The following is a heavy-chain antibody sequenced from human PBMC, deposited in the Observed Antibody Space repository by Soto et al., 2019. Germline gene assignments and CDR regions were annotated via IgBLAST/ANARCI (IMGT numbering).Heavy chain of an antibody. CDR1: GGSISSGDYY. V-gene: IGHV4-30-4*01. CDR3: AREVGCSSTSCQNWFDP. D-gene: IGHD2-2*01. Sequence: SETLSLTCTVSGGSISSGDYYWSWIRQPPGKGLEWIGYIYYSGSTYYNPSLKSRVTISVDTSKSQFSLKLSSVTAADTAVYYCAREVGCSSTSCQNWFDPWGQGTLVTVSS. CDR2: IYYSGST. J-gene: IGHJ5*02.